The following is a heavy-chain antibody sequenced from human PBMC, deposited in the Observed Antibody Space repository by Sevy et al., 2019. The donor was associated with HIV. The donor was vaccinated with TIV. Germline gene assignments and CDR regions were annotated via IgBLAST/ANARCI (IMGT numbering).Heavy chain of an antibody. CDR3: AKAAGGCSSTSCYTDYYYYGMDV. V-gene: IGHV3-9*01. CDR1: GFTFDDYA. D-gene: IGHD2-2*02. J-gene: IGHJ6*02. CDR2: ISWNSGSI. Sequence: GGSLRLSCAASGFTFDDYAMHWVRQAPGKGLEWVSGISWNSGSIGYADSVNGRFTISRDNAKNSLYLQMNSLRAEDTALYYCAKAAGGCSSTSCYTDYYYYGMDVWGQGTTVTVSS.